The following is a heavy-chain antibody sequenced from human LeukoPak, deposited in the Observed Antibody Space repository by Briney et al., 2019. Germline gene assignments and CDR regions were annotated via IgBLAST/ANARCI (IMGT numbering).Heavy chain of an antibody. CDR3: AMDFWSTVTTE. D-gene: IGHD4-17*01. CDR1: GFTFSTFA. Sequence: PGGSLRLSCAASGFTFSTFAMIWARQPPGKGLEWVSFIQHEGTTEYADSVNDRFTISRDNSKNTIHLQMNSLRPEDTAVYYCAMDFWSTVTTEWGQGTLVTVSS. CDR2: IQHEGTTE. V-gene: IGHV3-30*02. J-gene: IGHJ4*02.